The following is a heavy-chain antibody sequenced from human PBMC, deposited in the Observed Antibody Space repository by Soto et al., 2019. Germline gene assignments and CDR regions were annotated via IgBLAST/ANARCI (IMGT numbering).Heavy chain of an antibody. V-gene: IGHV3-23*01. CDR1: GFTFGSYA. CDR3: AKAFGDWYPFEK. D-gene: IGHD6-19*01. Sequence: GGSLRLACVASGFTFGSYAMGWVRRAPGKGLEWVSTINDSGDLRYYEESVRGRFTISRDNSKNTLYLEVNDLRAEDTARYHCAKAFGDWYPFEKWGLGALVTVSS. CDR2: INDSGDLR. J-gene: IGHJ4*02.